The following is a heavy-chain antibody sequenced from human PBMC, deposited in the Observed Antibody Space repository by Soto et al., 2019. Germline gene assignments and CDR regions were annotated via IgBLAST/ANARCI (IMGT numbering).Heavy chain of an antibody. V-gene: IGHV4-34*01. Sequence: SETLSLTCAVYGGSFNGYYWTWIRQPPGKGPEWIGDINHSGSTNYHPSLKSRVTISVDTSKNQFSLKLRSVTAADMAVFYCARAPDKYYCDSWGQGDLVSVSS. CDR3: ARAPDKYYCDS. J-gene: IGHJ4*02. CDR2: INHSGST. CDR1: GGSFNGYY.